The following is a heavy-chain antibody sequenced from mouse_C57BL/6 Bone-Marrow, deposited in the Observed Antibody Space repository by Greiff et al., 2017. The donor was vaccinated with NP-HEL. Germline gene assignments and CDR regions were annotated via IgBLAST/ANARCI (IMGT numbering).Heavy chain of an antibody. D-gene: IGHD1-1*01. J-gene: IGHJ1*03. CDR1: GYTFTNYW. V-gene: IGHV1-63*01. CDR3: ARSHGLDCYFDV. CDR2: IYPGGGYT. Sequence: QVQLQQSGAELVRPGTSVKMSCKASGYTFTNYWIGWAKQRPGHGLEWIGDIYPGGGYTNYNEKFKGKATLTADKSSSTAYMQFSSLTSDDSAIYYCARSHGLDCYFDVWGTGTTVTVSS.